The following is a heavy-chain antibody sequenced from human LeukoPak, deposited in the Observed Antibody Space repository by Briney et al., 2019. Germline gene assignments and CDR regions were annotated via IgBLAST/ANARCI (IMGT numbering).Heavy chain of an antibody. CDR1: GLTFSSYA. J-gene: IGHJ2*01. CDR3: AKDLRGPAAGTWYFDL. CDR2: ITGSGDTT. D-gene: IGHD6-13*01. Sequence: GGSLRLSCAASGLTFSSYAMGWVRQAPEKGLEGVSAITGSGDTTYYSDSVKGRFTISRDNSRNTLYLQMNSLRAEDTAVYYCAKDLRGPAAGTWYFDLWGRGTLVTVSS. V-gene: IGHV3-23*01.